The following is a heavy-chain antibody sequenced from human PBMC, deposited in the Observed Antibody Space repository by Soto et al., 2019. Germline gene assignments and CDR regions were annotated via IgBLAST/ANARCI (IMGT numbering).Heavy chain of an antibody. CDR2: IKEDGSEK. D-gene: IGHD3-16*01. V-gene: IGHV3-7*01. CDR3: ATKGGRGDAFAS. J-gene: IGHJ3*02. CDR1: GLRFSNYW. Sequence: EMQLVESGGGLVQPEGSLRLSCAVAGLRFSNYWMSWVRQAPGTGLEWLANIKEDGSEKYYVDSVKGRFTISRDNAQKSLYLQMNNLRAEDTAVYYCATKGGRGDAFASWGQGTKVTVSS.